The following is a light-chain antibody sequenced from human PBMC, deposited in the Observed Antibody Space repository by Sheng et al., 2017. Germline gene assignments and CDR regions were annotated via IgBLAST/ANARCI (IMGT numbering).Light chain of an antibody. Sequence: ETVMTQSPATLSASPGERATLSCRASQSISTNLAWYQQKPGQAPRLLIYGASIRATAFPARFSGSGSGTEFTLTISSLQSEDVATYYCQKYNSAPFTFGPGTKVDIK. V-gene: IGKV3-15*01. CDR3: QKYNSAPFT. J-gene: IGKJ3*01. CDR1: QSISTN. CDR2: GAS.